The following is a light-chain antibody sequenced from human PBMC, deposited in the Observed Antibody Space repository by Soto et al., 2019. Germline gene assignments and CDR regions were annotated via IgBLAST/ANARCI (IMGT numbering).Light chain of an antibody. Sequence: EIVLTQSPGTLSLSPGERATLSCRARQNINKYYLAWYQQKPGQAPRLLIYGASSRLTGVPDRFSGSGSGTDFTLIISRLEPEDFAVYSCQHYGGSPPWPFGQGTKVEIK. V-gene: IGKV3-20*01. J-gene: IGKJ1*01. CDR2: GAS. CDR3: QHYGGSPPWP. CDR1: QNINKYY.